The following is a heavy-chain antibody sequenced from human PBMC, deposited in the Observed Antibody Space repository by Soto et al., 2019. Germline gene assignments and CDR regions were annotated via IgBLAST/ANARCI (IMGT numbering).Heavy chain of an antibody. J-gene: IGHJ5*02. D-gene: IGHD5-18*01. CDR3: ARLSGYSYVPYNWFDP. Sequence: PSETLSLTCAVYGGSFSGYYWSWIRQPPGKGLEWIGEINHSGSTNYNPSLKSRVTISVDTSKNQFSLKLSSVTAADTAVYYCARLSGYSYVPYNWFDPWGQGTLVT. CDR1: GGSFSGYY. CDR2: INHSGST. V-gene: IGHV4-34*01.